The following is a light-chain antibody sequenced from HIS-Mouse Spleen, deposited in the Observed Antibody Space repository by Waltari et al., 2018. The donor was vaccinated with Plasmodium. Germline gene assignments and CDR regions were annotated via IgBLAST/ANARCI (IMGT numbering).Light chain of an antibody. CDR1: ALPKKY. J-gene: IGLJ3*02. V-gene: IGLV3-10*01. Sequence: SYELTQPPSVSVSPGQTARITCSADALPKKYAYWKQKSGQAPVLVIYEDSKRPSGIPERFSGSSSGTMATLTISGAQVEDEADYYCYSTDSSGNHRVFGGGTKLTVL. CDR2: EDS. CDR3: YSTDSSGNHRV.